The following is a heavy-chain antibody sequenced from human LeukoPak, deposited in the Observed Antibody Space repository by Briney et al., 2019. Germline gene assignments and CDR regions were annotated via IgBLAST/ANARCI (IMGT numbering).Heavy chain of an antibody. Sequence: ASVKVSCKASGYTFNDYYMHWVRQAPGQALEWMGWMNPNSGGTNYAQKFQGRVTMTRDTSISTAYMELSRLRSDDTAVYYCAREDGSSWPYVDYWGQGTLVTVSS. CDR3: AREDGSSWPYVDY. D-gene: IGHD6-13*01. J-gene: IGHJ4*02. V-gene: IGHV1-2*02. CDR1: GYTFNDYY. CDR2: MNPNSGGT.